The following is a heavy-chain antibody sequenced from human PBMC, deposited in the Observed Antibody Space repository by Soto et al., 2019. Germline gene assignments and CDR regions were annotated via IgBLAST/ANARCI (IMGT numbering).Heavy chain of an antibody. CDR1: GFTFSSYW. CDR2: IKQDGSEK. V-gene: IGHV3-7*05. Sequence: EVQLVESGGGLVQPGGSLRLSCAASGFTFSSYWMSWVRQAPGKGLEWVANIKQDGSEKYYVDSVKGRFTISRDNAKNSLYLQMNSLRAEDTAVYYCARDASITMIVVVSHAFDIWGQGTMVTVSS. D-gene: IGHD3-22*01. J-gene: IGHJ3*02. CDR3: ARDASITMIVVVSHAFDI.